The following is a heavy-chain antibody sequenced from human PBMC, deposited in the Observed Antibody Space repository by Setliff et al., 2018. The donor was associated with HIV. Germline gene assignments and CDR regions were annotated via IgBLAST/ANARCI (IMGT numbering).Heavy chain of an antibody. D-gene: IGHD3-22*01. V-gene: IGHV4-30-4*08. CDR1: GGSISSGDYY. CDR2: IFYSGST. CDR3: ARDGRDGSGYRTFDY. Sequence: SLTCTVSGGSISSGDYYWTWIRQPPGEGLEWIGYIFYSGSTYYNPSLKSRVTISVDTSKNQFSLKLISVTAADTALYYCARDGRDGSGYRTFDYWGRGTLVTVS. J-gene: IGHJ4*02.